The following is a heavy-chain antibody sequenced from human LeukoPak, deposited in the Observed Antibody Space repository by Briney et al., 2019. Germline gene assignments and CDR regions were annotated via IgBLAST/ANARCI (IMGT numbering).Heavy chain of an antibody. CDR3: ARAPDDYDFWSGYYTTWRYFDY. CDR1: GFTFSSYS. Sequence: AGGSLRLSCAASGFTFSSYSMNWVRQAPGKGLEWVPSISSSSSYIYYANSVKGRFTISRDNAKNSLYLQMNSLRAEDTAVYYCARAPDDYDFWSGYYTTWRYFDYWGQGTLVTVSS. D-gene: IGHD3-3*01. CDR2: ISSSSSYI. J-gene: IGHJ4*02. V-gene: IGHV3-21*01.